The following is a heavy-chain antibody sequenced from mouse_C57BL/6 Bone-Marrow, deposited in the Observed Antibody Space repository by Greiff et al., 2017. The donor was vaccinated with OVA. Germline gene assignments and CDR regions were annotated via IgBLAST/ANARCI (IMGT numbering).Heavy chain of an antibody. CDR2: IYPGSGNT. Sequence: QVQLKESGPELVKPGASVKISCKASGYSFTSYYIHWVKQRPGQGLEWIGWIYPGSGNTKYNEKFKGKATLTADTSSSTAYMQLSSLTSEDSAVYYCARKDNGSLMDYWGQGTSVTVSS. J-gene: IGHJ4*01. V-gene: IGHV1-66*01. CDR3: ARKDNGSLMDY. CDR1: GYSFTSYY.